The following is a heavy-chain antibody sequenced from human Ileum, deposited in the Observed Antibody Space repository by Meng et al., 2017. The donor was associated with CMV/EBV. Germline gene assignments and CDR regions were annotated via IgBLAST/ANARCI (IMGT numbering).Heavy chain of an antibody. CDR1: GEPLIGFF. CDR3: ASGRLQFTPSALQH. J-gene: IGHJ1*01. CDR2: VNNRGRT. V-gene: IGHV4-34*02. D-gene: IGHD5-24*01. Sequence: QVRVQQWGGGLLKPSETLSLTCAVSGEPLIGFFCSCIRQPPGRGLEWIGEVNNRGRTNYNPSLKSRLTISIDTSKRQLSLMVTSVTAADSAIYYCASGRLQFTPSALQHWGPGTLVTVSS.